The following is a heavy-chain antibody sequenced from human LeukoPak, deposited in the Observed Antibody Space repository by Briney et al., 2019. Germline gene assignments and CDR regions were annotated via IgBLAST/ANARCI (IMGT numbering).Heavy chain of an antibody. CDR3: ARQKRGLPYYYYYYMDV. CDR1: GFTVSSNY. Sequence: GGSLRLSCAASGFTVSSNYMSWVRQAPGKGLEWVSVIYSGGSTYYADSVKGRFTISRDNSKNTLYLQMNSLRAEDTAVYYCARQKRGLPYYYYYYMDVWGKGTTVTISS. J-gene: IGHJ6*03. CDR2: IYSGGST. V-gene: IGHV3-66*04. D-gene: IGHD3-10*01.